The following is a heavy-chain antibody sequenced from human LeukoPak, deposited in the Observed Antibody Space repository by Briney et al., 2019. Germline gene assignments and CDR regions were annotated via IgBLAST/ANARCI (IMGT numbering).Heavy chain of an antibody. J-gene: IGHJ4*02. CDR1: GFTFSGAW. D-gene: IGHD3-10*01. Sequence: GGSLRLSCAASGFTFSGAWMSWVRQAPGKGLEWVGRIKSKTNGETVDYGAPVKGRFNISRDDSKNTVFLQMNSLKTEDTAVYYCSTAYGGSGSDWGQGILVTVSS. CDR3: STAYGGSGSD. CDR2: IKSKTNGETV. V-gene: IGHV3-15*01.